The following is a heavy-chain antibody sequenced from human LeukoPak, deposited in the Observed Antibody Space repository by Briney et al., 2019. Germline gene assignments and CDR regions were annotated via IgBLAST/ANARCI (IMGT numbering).Heavy chain of an antibody. Sequence: ATVKVSCKASGYTFTSYHINWVRQATGQGLEWVGWMNPNNSDIGYAQKFQGRVTMTRNTSIGTAYMELSSLRSEDTAIYYCVRVPPGTTIYAYWGQGTLVTVSS. CDR3: VRVPPGTTIYAY. D-gene: IGHD1-14*01. CDR1: GYTFTSYH. CDR2: MNPNNSDI. J-gene: IGHJ4*02. V-gene: IGHV1-8*01.